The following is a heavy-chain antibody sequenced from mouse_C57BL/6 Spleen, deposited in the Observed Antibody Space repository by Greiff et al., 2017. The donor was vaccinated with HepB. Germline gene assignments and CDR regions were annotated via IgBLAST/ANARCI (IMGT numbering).Heavy chain of an antibody. CDR2: IDPSDSET. Sequence: VQLQQSGAELVRPGSSVKLSCKASGYTFTSYWMHWVKQRPIQGLEWIGNIDPSDSETHYNQKFKDKATLTVDKSSSTAYMQLSSLTSEDSAVYYGARDTTGDDWYFEVWGTGTTVTVSS. J-gene: IGHJ1*03. V-gene: IGHV1-52*01. CDR3: ARDTTGDDWYFEV. CDR1: GYTFTSYW. D-gene: IGHD1-1*01.